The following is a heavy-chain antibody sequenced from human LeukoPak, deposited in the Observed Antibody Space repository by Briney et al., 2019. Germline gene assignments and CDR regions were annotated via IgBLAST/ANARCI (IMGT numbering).Heavy chain of an antibody. J-gene: IGHJ4*02. CDR2: IYYSGST. CDR1: SGSISSYY. CDR3: ARWNGDYDPLPFDY. V-gene: IGHV4-59*01. D-gene: IGHD4-17*01. Sequence: SETLSLTCTVSSGSISSYYWSWIRQPPGKGLEWIGYIYYSGSTNYNPSHKSRVTISVDTSKNQFSLKLSSVTAADTAVYYCARWNGDYDPLPFDYWGQGTLVTVSS.